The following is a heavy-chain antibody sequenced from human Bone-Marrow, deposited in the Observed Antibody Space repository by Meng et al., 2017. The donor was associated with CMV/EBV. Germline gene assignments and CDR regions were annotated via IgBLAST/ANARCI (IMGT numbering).Heavy chain of an antibody. CDR3: ASSIAAHPVLVDY. Sequence: GESLKISCAASGFTFSSYWMSWVRQAPGKGLEWVANIKQDGSEKYYVDSVKGRFTISRDNAKNSLYLQKNSLSAEDTAVYYCASSIAAHPVLVDYWGQGTLVTVSS. J-gene: IGHJ4*02. V-gene: IGHV3-7*01. CDR2: IKQDGSEK. CDR1: GFTFSSYW. D-gene: IGHD6-6*01.